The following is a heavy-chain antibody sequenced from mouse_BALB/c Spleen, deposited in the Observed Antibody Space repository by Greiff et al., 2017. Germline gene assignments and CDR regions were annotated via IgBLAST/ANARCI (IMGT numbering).Heavy chain of an antibody. D-gene: IGHD1-1*01. CDR1: GYTFTSYT. J-gene: IGHJ4*01. CDR2: INPSSGYT. Sequence: VQLQQSAAELARPGASVKMSCKASGYTFTSYTMHWVKQRPGQGLEWIGYINPSSGYTEYNQKFKDKTTLTADKSSSTAYMQLSSLTSEDSAVYYCARGTTVYYYAMDYWGQGTSVTVSS. CDR3: ARGTTVYYYAMDY. V-gene: IGHV1-4*02.